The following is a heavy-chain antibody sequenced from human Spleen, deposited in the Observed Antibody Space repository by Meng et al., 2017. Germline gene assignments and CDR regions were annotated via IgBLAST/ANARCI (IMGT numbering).Heavy chain of an antibody. J-gene: IGHJ4*02. CDR2: TSREGSDT. V-gene: IGHV3-74*01. D-gene: IGHD1-26*01. Sequence: EVQMVESGGGLVQPGGSLRLSCVASGFTISTYWLHWVRQAPGKGLVWVSRTSREGSDTVYADSVKGRFTMSRDNAKNTLYLQMNSLRAEHTAVYYCAAAWELLPPGYWGQGTLVTVSS. CDR3: AAAWELLPPGY. CDR1: GFTISTYW.